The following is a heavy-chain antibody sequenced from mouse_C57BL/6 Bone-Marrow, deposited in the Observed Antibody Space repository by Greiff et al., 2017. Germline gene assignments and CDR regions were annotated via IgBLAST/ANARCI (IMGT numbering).Heavy chain of an antibody. CDR3: ARDRWLLLFAY. D-gene: IGHD2-3*01. J-gene: IGHJ3*01. CDR1: GYSITSGYY. CDR2: ISYDGSN. Sequence: EVKLVESGPGLVKPSPSLSLTCSVTGYSITSGYYWNWIRQFPGNKLEWMGYISYDGSNNYNPSLKNRISITRDTSKNQFFLKLNSVTTEDTATYYCARDRWLLLFAYWGQGTLVTVSA. V-gene: IGHV3-6*01.